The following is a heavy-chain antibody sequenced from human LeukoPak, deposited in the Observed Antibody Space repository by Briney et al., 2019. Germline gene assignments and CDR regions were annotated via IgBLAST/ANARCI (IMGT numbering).Heavy chain of an antibody. CDR2: INLDGTKK. Sequence: GGPLRLSCAASRFYFSNHWMSWVRQAPGKGLEWLANINLDGTKKFYVDSVNGRFTISRDNVRNSLYLQMNTLRAEDTAVYYCARDTADFQGLDIWGQGTKVTVSS. J-gene: IGHJ3*02. CDR1: RFYFSNHW. V-gene: IGHV3-7*01. D-gene: IGHD3-3*01. CDR3: ARDTADFQGLDI.